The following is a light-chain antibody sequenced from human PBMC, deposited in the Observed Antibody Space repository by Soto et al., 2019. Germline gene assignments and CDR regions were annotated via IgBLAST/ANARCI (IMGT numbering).Light chain of an antibody. J-gene: IGLJ1*01. Sequence: QSVLTQSASASGTPAQRVTISCSGGTSNIGTNAVYWFQLLPGTAPKLLIYYSNHRPSGISDRFSGSKSGTSASLAISGLRPEDEADYYCAAWDDRLRGYVFATGTKVTVL. CDR1: TSNIGTNA. CDR3: AAWDDRLRGYV. V-gene: IGLV1-47*01. CDR2: YSN.